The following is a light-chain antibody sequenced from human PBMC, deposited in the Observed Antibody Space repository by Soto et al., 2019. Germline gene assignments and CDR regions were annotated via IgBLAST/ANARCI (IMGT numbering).Light chain of an antibody. Sequence: DIHMTQSPSTLSASVGDRVTITCRASQSISSWLAWHQQKPGQAPKLLIYKASTLQSGVPSRFSGSGSGTEFTLAISSLQPDDSATYYCQQYNDNWTFGQGTKVDIK. V-gene: IGKV1-5*03. CDR1: QSISSW. CDR2: KAS. CDR3: QQYNDNWT. J-gene: IGKJ1*01.